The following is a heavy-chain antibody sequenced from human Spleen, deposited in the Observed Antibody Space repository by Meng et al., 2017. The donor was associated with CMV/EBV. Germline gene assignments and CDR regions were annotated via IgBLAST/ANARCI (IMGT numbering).Heavy chain of an antibody. J-gene: IGHJ4*02. V-gene: IGHV4-34*01. CDR1: GGSFSGYH. Sequence: GSLRLSCAVYGGSFSGYHWSWIRQPPGKGLEWIGKINHSGSTNYNPSLKSRVTISGDTSKNQFSLKLTSLTAADTAVYYCARGVGSYYGSGSYYKDYWGQGMLVTVSS. CDR3: ARGVGSYYGSGSYYKDY. D-gene: IGHD3-10*01. CDR2: INHSGST.